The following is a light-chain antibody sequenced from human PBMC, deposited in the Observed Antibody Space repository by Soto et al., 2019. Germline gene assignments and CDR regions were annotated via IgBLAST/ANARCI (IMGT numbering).Light chain of an antibody. V-gene: IGLV2-14*01. J-gene: IGLJ2*01. CDR3: SSWTSSTTQV. Sequence: QSVLTQPASVSGSPGQAITISCTGTSSDVGGYNFVSWYQQHPGKAPKLMIFEVNNRPSGVSNRFSGSKSGNTASLTISGLQAEDEADSYCSSWTSSTTQVLGGGTKLTVL. CDR2: EVN. CDR1: SSDVGGYNF.